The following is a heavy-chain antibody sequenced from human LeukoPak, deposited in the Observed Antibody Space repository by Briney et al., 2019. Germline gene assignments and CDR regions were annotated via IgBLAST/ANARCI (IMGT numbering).Heavy chain of an antibody. J-gene: IGHJ4*02. CDR2: IKQDGGDK. V-gene: IGHV3-7*01. D-gene: IGHD1-26*01. CDR1: GFTFSSYW. Sequence: PGGSLRPSCVASGFTFSSYWMSWVRQAPGKGLEWVANIKQDGGDKNYVDSVKGRFTISRDNAKNSLYLQMNSLRAEDTAVYYCASLGGSYYSSVRNFDYWGQGTLVTVSS. CDR3: ASLGGSYYSSVRNFDY.